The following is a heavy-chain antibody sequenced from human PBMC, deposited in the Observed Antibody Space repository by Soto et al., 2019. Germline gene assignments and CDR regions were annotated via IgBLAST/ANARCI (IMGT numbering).Heavy chain of an antibody. Sequence: EVQLVESGGGVVQPGGSLRLSCAASGCTFSTYEMNWVRQAPGKGLEWVSYINTRGTTIYYADSVKGRFTISRDNAKNSLFLQMDSLRAEDTAVYYCVREVMVITSPFDYWGQGTLVTVSS. D-gene: IGHD3-22*01. CDR2: INTRGTTI. J-gene: IGHJ4*02. CDR3: VREVMVITSPFDY. CDR1: GCTFSTYE. V-gene: IGHV3-48*03.